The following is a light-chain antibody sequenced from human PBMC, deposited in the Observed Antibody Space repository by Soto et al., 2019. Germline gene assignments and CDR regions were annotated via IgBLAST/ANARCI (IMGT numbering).Light chain of an antibody. J-gene: IGKJ3*01. V-gene: IGKV3-15*01. CDR1: QSISSN. Sequence: TVMTQSPDTLSVSPGERVTLSCRASQSISSNLAWYQQKPGQAPRLLIYGASTMATGIAARFSGSGSGTEFNLTISSLQSEDFAVYYCQQYNDWPFTFGPGTKVDVK. CDR3: QQYNDWPFT. CDR2: GAS.